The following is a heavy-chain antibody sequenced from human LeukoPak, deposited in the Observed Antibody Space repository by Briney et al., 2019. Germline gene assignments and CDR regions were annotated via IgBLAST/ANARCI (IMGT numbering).Heavy chain of an antibody. CDR2: ITGSGSTI. V-gene: IGHV3-11*01. Sequence: PGGALRLSCAASGFTFSYYYMSWLRQAPGKGLGWVSYITGSGSTIYYADSVKGRFTISRDNAKNSLYLQMNSLRADDTAVYCARVSELLLRGARNYYFDYWGQGTLVTVSS. CDR3: ARVSELLLRGARNYYFDY. CDR1: GFTFSYYY. D-gene: IGHD2-15*01. J-gene: IGHJ4*02.